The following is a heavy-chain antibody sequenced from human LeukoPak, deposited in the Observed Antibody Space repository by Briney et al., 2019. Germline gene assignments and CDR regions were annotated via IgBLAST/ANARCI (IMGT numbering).Heavy chain of an antibody. CDR1: GVSFSNYY. V-gene: IGHV4-34*01. CDR3: SRGGIDLTTPFGDY. D-gene: IGHD2-15*01. J-gene: IGHJ4*02. CDR2: INHSGST. Sequence: SETLSLTRVVYGVSFSNYYWNWIRQTPGKGLEWIGEINHSGSTNYNPSLKSRVTMSVDMSKNQFSLTLNSLTAADTAVYFCSRGGIDLTTPFGDYWGQGTLVTVSS.